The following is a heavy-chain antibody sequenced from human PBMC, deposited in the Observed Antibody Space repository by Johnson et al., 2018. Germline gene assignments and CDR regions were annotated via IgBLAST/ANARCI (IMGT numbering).Heavy chain of an antibody. D-gene: IGHD6-19*01. V-gene: IGHV3-13*01. J-gene: IGHJ4*02. CDR1: GFTFSSYD. CDR2: IGTAGDT. Sequence: VQLVESGGGLVQPGGSLRLSCAASGFTFSSYDMHWLRQTTGKSLEWVSGIGTAGDTYYLGSVKGRFTISRENAKNSLYLQLTSLRAGDTAVYYCARAATSSGWTWFDYGGPGALVTVSS. CDR3: ARAATSSGWTWFDY.